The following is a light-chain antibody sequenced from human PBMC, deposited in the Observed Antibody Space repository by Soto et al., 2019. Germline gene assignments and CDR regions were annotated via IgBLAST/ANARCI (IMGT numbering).Light chain of an antibody. CDR2: DNN. Sequence: QSVLTQPPSVSAAPGQMVTISCSGSSSNIGNKYVSWYQQLPGSAPKLLIYDNNKRPSGIPDRFSGSKSGTSATLGITGLQTGDEADYYCGTWDTSHVVFGGGTKVTVL. CDR3: GTWDTSHVV. CDR1: SSNIGNKY. V-gene: IGLV1-51*01. J-gene: IGLJ2*01.